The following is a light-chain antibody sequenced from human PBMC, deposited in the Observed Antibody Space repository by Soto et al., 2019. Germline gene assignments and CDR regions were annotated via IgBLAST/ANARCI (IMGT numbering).Light chain of an antibody. CDR3: QQWGSSPRT. J-gene: IGKJ1*01. V-gene: IGKV3-20*01. CDR2: GAS. CDR1: QSARGSY. Sequence: EIVLTQSQGILSLSPGASATLSCRASQSARGSYLAWYQQKPGQAPRLIIYGASSGATGIPDRVGGSVCGTVFTLTISRLEPEDGAVYSGQQWGSSPRTFGQGTKVDIK.